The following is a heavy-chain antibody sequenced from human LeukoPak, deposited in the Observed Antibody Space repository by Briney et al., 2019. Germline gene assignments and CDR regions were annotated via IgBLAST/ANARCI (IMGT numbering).Heavy chain of an antibody. CDR2: ISGSGGST. D-gene: IGHD5-24*01. V-gene: IGHV3-23*01. CDR3: AKNVEMATITGWFDP. J-gene: IGHJ5*02. CDR1: GFTFSSYA. Sequence: PGGSLRLSCAASGFTFSSYAMSWVRQAPGKGLEWVSAISGSGGSTYYADSVKGRFTISRDNSKNTLYLQMNSLRAEDTAVYYCAKNVEMATITGWFDPWGQGTLVTVSS.